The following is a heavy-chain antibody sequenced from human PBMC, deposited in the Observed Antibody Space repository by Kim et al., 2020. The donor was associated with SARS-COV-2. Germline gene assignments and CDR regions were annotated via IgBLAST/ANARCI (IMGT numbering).Heavy chain of an antibody. D-gene: IGHD6-19*01. J-gene: IGHJ4*02. Sequence: YAQKFQGRVTMTRDTSTSTVYMELSSLRSEDTAVYYCASTHGGVAVAGYDYWGQGTLVTVSS. CDR3: ASTHGGVAVAGYDY. V-gene: IGHV1-46*01.